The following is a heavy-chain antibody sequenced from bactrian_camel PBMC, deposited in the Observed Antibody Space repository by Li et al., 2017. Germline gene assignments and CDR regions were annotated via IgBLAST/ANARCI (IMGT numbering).Heavy chain of an antibody. CDR2: NEPDGTNT. CDR1: GFTYSSYY. D-gene: IGHD1*01. V-gene: IGHV3-2*01. Sequence: QVQLVESGGGLVQPGGSLRLSCAASGFTYSSYYMTWVRQAPGKGLEWVSSNEPDGTNTYYGDSVKGRFTISRDNAKNTVYLQMDSLKSEDTALYYCATFPYADYWGQGTQVTVS. CDR3: ATFPYADY. J-gene: IGHJ4*01.